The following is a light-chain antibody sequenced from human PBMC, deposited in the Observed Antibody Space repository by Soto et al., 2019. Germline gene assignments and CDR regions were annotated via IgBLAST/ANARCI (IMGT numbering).Light chain of an antibody. Sequence: EIVLTQSPGTLSLSPGERATLSCRASQSVSSSYLAWYQQKPAQAPRLLIYGASSRATGIPDRFSGSGSGTDFTLTISRLEPEDFAVYYCQEYGSSRTFGQGTK. CDR2: GAS. CDR1: QSVSSSY. J-gene: IGKJ1*01. V-gene: IGKV3-20*01. CDR3: QEYGSSRT.